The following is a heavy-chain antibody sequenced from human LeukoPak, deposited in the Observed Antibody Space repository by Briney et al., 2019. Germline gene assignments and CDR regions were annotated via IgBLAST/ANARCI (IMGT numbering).Heavy chain of an antibody. CDR1: GFTVSDYY. J-gene: IGHJ4*02. Sequence: GGFLRLSCAASGFTVSDYYMTWIRQAPGKGLDWVSYISFSGSTIYYADSVKGRFIISRDTAKNSLYLQMYSLRAEDTAVYYCVRGMGGGVSNFDYWGQGTLVTVSS. D-gene: IGHD3-16*01. CDR2: ISFSGSTI. CDR3: VRGMGGGVSNFDY. V-gene: IGHV3-11*04.